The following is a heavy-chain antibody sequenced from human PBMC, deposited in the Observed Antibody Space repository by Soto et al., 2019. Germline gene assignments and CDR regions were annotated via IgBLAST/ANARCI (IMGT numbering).Heavy chain of an antibody. V-gene: IGHV1-18*01. CDR3: ARDKGYGFGWSSSSGMDV. J-gene: IGHJ6*02. CDR1: GYTFSNFG. CDR2: ISGYNGNT. D-gene: IGHD5-18*01. Sequence: QVQLVQSGAEVMTPGASVKVSCKASGYTFSNFGLSWVRQAPGQGLEWMGWISGYNGNTNSAERFQGRVTMPTDTSMRTGYMVVRSLTSDDTAVYYCARDKGYGFGWSSSSGMDVWGQGTTVNVSS.